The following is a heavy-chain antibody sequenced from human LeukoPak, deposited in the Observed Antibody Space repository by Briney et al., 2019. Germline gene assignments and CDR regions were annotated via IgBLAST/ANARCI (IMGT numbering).Heavy chain of an antibody. J-gene: IGHJ4*02. Sequence: GGSLRLSCAASGFTFNSNAIHWVRQAPGKGLEWVAVISYDGSNKYYADSVKGRFTISRDNSKNTLYLQMNSLRAKDTAVYYCARDRYGVSGWYSYFDYWGQGTLVTVSS. D-gene: IGHD6-19*01. CDR2: ISYDGSNK. CDR1: GFTFNSNA. V-gene: IGHV3-30*04. CDR3: ARDRYGVSGWYSYFDY.